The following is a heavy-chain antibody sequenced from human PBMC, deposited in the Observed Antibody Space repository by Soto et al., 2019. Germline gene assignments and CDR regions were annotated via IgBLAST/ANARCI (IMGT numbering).Heavy chain of an antibody. Sequence: QVQLVQSGAAVKQPGASVKVSCKASGYTFTTYGITWVRQAPGQGLEWMGWISTYNGNTNYGQKFQGRVTMTTDTSTSTAYMELRSLRSDDTAVYYCARARPMIVVDSAEYFQHWGQGTQVTVSS. CDR3: ARARPMIVVDSAEYFQH. CDR1: GYTFTTYG. J-gene: IGHJ1*01. CDR2: ISTYNGNT. D-gene: IGHD3-22*01. V-gene: IGHV1-18*01.